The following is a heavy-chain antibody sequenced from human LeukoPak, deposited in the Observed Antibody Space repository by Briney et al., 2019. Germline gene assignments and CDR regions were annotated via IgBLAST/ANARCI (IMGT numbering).Heavy chain of an antibody. Sequence: PSGTLSLTCAVSGGSISSSNWWSWVRQPPGKGLEWIGEIYHSGSTNYNPSLKSRVTISVDKSKNQFSLKLSSVTAADTAVYYCARGYCSSTSCYKSRDDAFDIWGQGTMVTVSS. D-gene: IGHD2-2*02. J-gene: IGHJ3*02. CDR2: IYHSGST. CDR1: GGSISSSNW. CDR3: ARGYCSSTSCYKSRDDAFDI. V-gene: IGHV4-4*02.